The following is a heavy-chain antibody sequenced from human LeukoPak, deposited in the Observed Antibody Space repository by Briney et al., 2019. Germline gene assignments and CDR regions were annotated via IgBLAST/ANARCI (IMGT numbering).Heavy chain of an antibody. CDR2: ISSSGDYI. CDR1: GFTFSRYT. V-gene: IGHV3-21*06. Sequence: GGSLRLSCAASGFTFSRYTMNWVRQAPGKGLEWVSSISSSGDYIYYTDSVKGRFTISRDNAKNSLYLQMSSLRGEDTAVYYCGARAWTTDYWGQGTLVTVSS. D-gene: IGHD4-17*01. J-gene: IGHJ4*02. CDR3: GARAWTTDY.